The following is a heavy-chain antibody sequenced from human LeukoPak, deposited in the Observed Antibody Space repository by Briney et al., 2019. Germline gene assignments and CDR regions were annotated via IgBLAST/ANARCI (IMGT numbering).Heavy chain of an antibody. CDR2: IRSKANSYAA. J-gene: IGHJ4*02. V-gene: IGHV3-73*01. Sequence: GGSPRLSCAASGFTFSNYAMSWVRQAPGKGLEWVGRIRSKANSYAAAYAASVKGRFTISRDDSKNTAYLQMNSLKTEDTAVYYCTRPRDPTDYWGQGTLVTVSS. CDR3: TRPRDPTDY. CDR1: GFTFSNYA.